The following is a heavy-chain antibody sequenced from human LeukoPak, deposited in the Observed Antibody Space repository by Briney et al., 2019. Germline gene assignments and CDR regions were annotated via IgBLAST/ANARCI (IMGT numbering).Heavy chain of an antibody. V-gene: IGHV4-59*01. Sequence: PLETLSLTCTVSGGSISSFYWSWIRQPPGKGLEWIGYIYYSGSTNYNPSLKSRVTISVDTSKNQFSLKLSSVTAADTAVYYCARHGTSGTNLNWFDPWGQGTLVTVSS. D-gene: IGHD1-1*01. CDR3: ARHGTSGTNLNWFDP. J-gene: IGHJ5*02. CDR2: IYYSGST. CDR1: GGSISSFY.